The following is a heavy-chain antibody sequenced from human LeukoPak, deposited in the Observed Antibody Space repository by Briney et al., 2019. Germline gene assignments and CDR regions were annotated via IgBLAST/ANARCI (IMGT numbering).Heavy chain of an antibody. D-gene: IGHD1-26*01. CDR2: IYYSGST. CDR3: ARHEELLRSFDY. J-gene: IGHJ4*02. V-gene: IGHV4-39*01. CDR1: GGSISSSSYY. Sequence: SETLSLTCTVSGGSISSSSYYWGWIRQPPGKGLEWIGSIYYSGSTYYNPSLKSRVTISVDTSKNQFSLKLSSVTAADTAVHYCARHEELLRSFDYWGQGTLVTVSS.